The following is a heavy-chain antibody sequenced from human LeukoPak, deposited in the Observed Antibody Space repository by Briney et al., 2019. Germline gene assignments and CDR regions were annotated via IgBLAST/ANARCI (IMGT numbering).Heavy chain of an antibody. D-gene: IGHD2-21*01. CDR1: GFTVGTNS. V-gene: IGHV3-53*01. CDR2: IYSGGST. CDR3: ASAREYCGSAECYEYFQH. Sequence: GGSLRLSCAASGFTVGTNSMSWVRQSRGKGLEWVSVIYSGGSTYYADSVNGRFTISRDNSRNTLLLLMNSLRAEDTALYYCASAREYCGSAECYEYFQHWGQGTLVTVSS. J-gene: IGHJ1*01.